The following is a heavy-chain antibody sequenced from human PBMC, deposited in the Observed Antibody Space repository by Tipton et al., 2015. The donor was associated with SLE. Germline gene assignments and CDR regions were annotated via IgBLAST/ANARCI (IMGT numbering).Heavy chain of an antibody. V-gene: IGHV4-61*09. Sequence: LRLSCTVSGGSISSGSYYWTWIRQPAGKGLEWIGYIYTSGSTKYNPSLKSRVTISVDRSNNQFSLKLSSVTAADTAVYYCAREGITVASGAFDIWGQGTMVTVSS. CDR2: IYTSGST. J-gene: IGHJ3*02. CDR1: GGSISSGSYY. D-gene: IGHD6-19*01. CDR3: AREGITVASGAFDI.